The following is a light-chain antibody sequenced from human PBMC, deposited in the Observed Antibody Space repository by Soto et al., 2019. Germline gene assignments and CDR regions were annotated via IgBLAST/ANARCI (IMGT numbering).Light chain of an antibody. CDR3: QQYNNWPPSIT. CDR1: QSARSS. CDR2: DVS. Sequence: ERAMTLSPATLSLSPGPRATLFCRPIQSARSSLGWYQQKPGQPPSTLIHDVSITATGIPARSNGSGCGKEFTLTITSLHSEDFAVYYCQQYNNWPPSITFGQGTRLEIK. V-gene: IGKV3-15*01. J-gene: IGKJ5*01.